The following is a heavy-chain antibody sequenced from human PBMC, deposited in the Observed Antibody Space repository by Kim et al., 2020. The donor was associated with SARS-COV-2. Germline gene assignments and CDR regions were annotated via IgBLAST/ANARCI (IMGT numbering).Heavy chain of an antibody. Sequence: SETLSLTCTVSSGSISYYYWSWIRQPPGKGLEWIGYISYSGSTNYNPSLKSRVAISLGTSENQFSLKLTSVTAADTAVYYCARVALNSYDSSGYYYAGAFDVWGQGTMVTVSS. J-gene: IGHJ3*01. D-gene: IGHD3-22*01. CDR2: ISYSGST. CDR1: SGSISYYY. V-gene: IGHV4-59*01. CDR3: ARVALNSYDSSGYYYAGAFDV.